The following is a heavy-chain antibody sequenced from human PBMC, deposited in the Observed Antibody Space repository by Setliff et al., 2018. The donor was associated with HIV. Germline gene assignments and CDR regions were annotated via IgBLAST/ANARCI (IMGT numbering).Heavy chain of an antibody. Sequence: PGGSLRLSCAVSGFTFSTYAMSWVRQAPGKGLEWVSTISAGGGSTYYADSVKGRFTISRDNSKNTLYLQMNSLRAEDTAVYYCARPNYYDSSGSFDYWGQGTLVTVSS. CDR2: ISAGGGST. CDR1: GFTFSTYA. CDR3: ARPNYYDSSGSFDY. D-gene: IGHD3-22*01. V-gene: IGHV3-23*01. J-gene: IGHJ4*02.